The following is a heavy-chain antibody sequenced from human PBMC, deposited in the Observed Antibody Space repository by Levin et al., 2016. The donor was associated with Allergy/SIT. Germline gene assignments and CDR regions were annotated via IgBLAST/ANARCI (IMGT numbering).Heavy chain of an antibody. Sequence: WIRQPHGKGLEWIGYIYYSGSTNYNPSLKSRVTISVDTSKNQFSLKLSSVTAADTAVYYCARAVVGFGESWDPLYYYYGMDVWGQGTTVTVSS. CDR2: IYYSGST. CDR3: ARAVVGFGESWDPLYYYYGMDV. V-gene: IGHV4-59*01. D-gene: IGHD3-10*01. J-gene: IGHJ6*02.